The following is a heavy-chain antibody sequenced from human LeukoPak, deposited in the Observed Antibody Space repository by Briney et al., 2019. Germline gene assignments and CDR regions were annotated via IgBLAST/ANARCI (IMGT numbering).Heavy chain of an antibody. CDR1: GGSVSSTIYY. Sequence: SETLSLTCTVSGGSVSSTIYYWGWIRQPPWKGLEWIGSFYYSGSSYYNPSLKSRVTISVDTSKNQFSQKVNSVTAADTAVYYCARQGFRSTWFDPWGQGTLVTVSS. V-gene: IGHV4-39*01. CDR2: FYYSGSS. J-gene: IGHJ5*02. CDR3: ARQGFRSTWFDP.